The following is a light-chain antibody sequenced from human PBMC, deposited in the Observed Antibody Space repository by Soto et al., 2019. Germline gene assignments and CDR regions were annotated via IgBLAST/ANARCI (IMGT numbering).Light chain of an antibody. Sequence: DFPMTQSPSTLSASIGDGVAISCRASHSIDSSLAWYQQKPGKAPKVVITKASILEGGVPSRFSGSVSGTEFTLTISNLQPEDFATYYCQQYKDYPLTFGGWTKVEIK. J-gene: IGKJ4*01. CDR1: HSIDSS. CDR2: KAS. CDR3: QQYKDYPLT. V-gene: IGKV1-5*03.